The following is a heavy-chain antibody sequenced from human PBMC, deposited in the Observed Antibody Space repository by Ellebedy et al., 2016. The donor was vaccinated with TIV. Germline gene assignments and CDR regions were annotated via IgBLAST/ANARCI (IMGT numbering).Heavy chain of an antibody. CDR3: ARGVGGTSLNGSDP. CDR2: ISGSGDST. Sequence: GESLKISXAASGFTFSSYAMSWVRQAPGKGLEWVSVISGSGDSTYYADSVKGRFTISRDNAKNSLFLQMNSLRAEDTAVYYCARGVGGTSLNGSDPWGQGTLVTVSS. CDR1: GFTFSSYA. V-gene: IGHV3-23*01. D-gene: IGHD3-16*01. J-gene: IGHJ5*02.